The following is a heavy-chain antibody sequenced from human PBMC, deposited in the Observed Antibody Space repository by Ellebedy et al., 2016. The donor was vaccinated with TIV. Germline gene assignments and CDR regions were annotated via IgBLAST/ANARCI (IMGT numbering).Heavy chain of an antibody. J-gene: IGHJ4*02. Sequence: MPSETLSLTCAVSGGSINGNYWSRIRQPPGKGLEWMGYIYFSGITKYSPALKSRLSMSVNTSKNPVSLRLSSVTAADTAVYYCATIYGSGTSGDYWGQGTLVTVSS. CDR2: IYFSGIT. CDR3: ATIYGSGTSGDY. D-gene: IGHD3-10*01. CDR1: GGSINGNY. V-gene: IGHV4-59*01.